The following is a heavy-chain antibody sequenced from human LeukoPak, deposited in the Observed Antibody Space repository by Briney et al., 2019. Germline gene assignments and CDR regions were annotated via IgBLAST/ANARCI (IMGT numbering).Heavy chain of an antibody. D-gene: IGHD2/OR15-2a*01. V-gene: IGHV3-48*03. CDR1: GFIFDNYE. CDR3: ARAGLLFYFDY. CDR2: MSSSGSTT. Sequence: GGSLRLSCTASGFIFDNYEMNWVRQPPGKGLEWAAYMSSSGSTTYYAASVKGRFTISRDNARDSLFLQMNSLRVEDTAIYYCARAGLLFYFDYWGQGALVTVSS. J-gene: IGHJ4*02.